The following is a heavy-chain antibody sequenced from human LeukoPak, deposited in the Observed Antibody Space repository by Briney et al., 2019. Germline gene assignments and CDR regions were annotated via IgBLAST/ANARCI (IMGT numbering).Heavy chain of an antibody. D-gene: IGHD6-19*01. CDR3: ARAVAGTFSLFDP. Sequence: GGSLRLSCAASGFTFSSYAMHWVRQAPGKGLEWVSSISSSSSYIYYADSVKGRFTISRDNAKNSLYLQMNSLRAEDTAVYYCARAVAGTFSLFDPWGQGTLVTVSS. J-gene: IGHJ5*02. CDR2: ISSSSSYI. CDR1: GFTFSSYA. V-gene: IGHV3-21*01.